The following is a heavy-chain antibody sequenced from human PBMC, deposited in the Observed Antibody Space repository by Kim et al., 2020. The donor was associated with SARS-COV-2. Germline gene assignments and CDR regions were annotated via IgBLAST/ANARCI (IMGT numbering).Heavy chain of an antibody. V-gene: IGHV4-34*01. J-gene: IGHJ5*02. CDR3: ARVLRMVRVNNWFDP. Sequence: SETLSLTCAVYGGSFSGYYWSWIRQPPGKGLEWIGEINHSGSTNYNPSLKSRVTISVDTSKNQFSLKLSSVTAADTAVYYCARVLRMVRVNNWFDPWGQGTLVTVSS. D-gene: IGHD3-10*01. CDR2: INHSGST. CDR1: GGSFSGYY.